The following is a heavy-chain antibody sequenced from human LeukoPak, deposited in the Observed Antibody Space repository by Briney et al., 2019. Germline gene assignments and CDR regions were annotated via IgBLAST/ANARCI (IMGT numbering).Heavy chain of an antibody. CDR2: IDGGGHAK. CDR1: GFPFSSYP. V-gene: IGHV3-23*01. J-gene: IGHJ4*02. CDR3: AKSLATAGATALDF. Sequence: GGSLRLSCVASGFPFSSYPMSWVRQIPGGGLEWVAPIDGGGHAKFHAALVTGRFTVSRDNIRNTLFLQMDSLRVDDTALYYCAKSLATAGATALDFWGPGTLVTVSS. D-gene: IGHD1-26*01.